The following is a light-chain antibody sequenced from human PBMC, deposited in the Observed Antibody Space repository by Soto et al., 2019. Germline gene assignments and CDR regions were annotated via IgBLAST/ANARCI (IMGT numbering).Light chain of an antibody. CDR3: QQYGSSGT. V-gene: IGKV3-20*01. J-gene: IGKJ1*01. CDR1: QSVSSN. Sequence: EIVMTQSPSTLAVSPGERATLSCRASQSVSSNLAWYQQTPGQAPRLLIYGASSRATGIPDRLSGSASGTDFTLTISRLEPEDFAVYYCQQYGSSGTFGQGTKVDIK. CDR2: GAS.